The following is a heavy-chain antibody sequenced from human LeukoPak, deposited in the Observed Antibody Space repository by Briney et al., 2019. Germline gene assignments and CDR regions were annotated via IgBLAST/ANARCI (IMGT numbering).Heavy chain of an antibody. J-gene: IGHJ5*02. CDR3: AHQRGYCSSGVCRGWFDP. CDR1: GFTFRNYN. V-gene: IGHV3-21*01. D-gene: IGHD2-8*01. Sequence: GGSLRLSCAASGFTFRNYNMNWVRQAPGKGLEWVSSISESSSFIQYADSLKGRFAISRDNAKNSLYLQMNSLRAEDTAVYYCAHQRGYCSSGVCRGWFDPWGQGTLVTVSS. CDR2: ISESSSFI.